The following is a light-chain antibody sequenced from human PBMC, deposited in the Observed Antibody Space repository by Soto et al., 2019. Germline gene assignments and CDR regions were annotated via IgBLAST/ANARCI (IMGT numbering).Light chain of an antibody. V-gene: IGKV1-5*01. J-gene: IGKJ5*01. Sequence: DIHMTQSPSTLSASVGDTVTVSCGASQSVSGWLAWYQQKPGKCPKLVVYAAATLQSGVPSRFSGSGSGTEFSLTITSLQPEDFATYYCQQRFDSPITFGQGTRLEIK. CDR1: QSVSGW. CDR3: QQRFDSPIT. CDR2: AAA.